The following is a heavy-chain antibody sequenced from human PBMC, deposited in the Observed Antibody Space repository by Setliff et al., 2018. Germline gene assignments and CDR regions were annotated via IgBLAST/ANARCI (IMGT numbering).Heavy chain of an antibody. Sequence: PSETLSLTCTVSGASIRNNYYWGWIRQSPGTDLEWIGSIYQNGITYYNPSVKSRVTISVDKSKNQFSLSLRSVTAADTAVYYCATDGPVLNGDYISWGQGTLVTVSS. CDR1: GASIRNNYY. CDR3: ATDGPVLNGDYIS. J-gene: IGHJ5*02. D-gene: IGHD3-10*01. CDR2: IYQNGIT. V-gene: IGHV4-38-2*02.